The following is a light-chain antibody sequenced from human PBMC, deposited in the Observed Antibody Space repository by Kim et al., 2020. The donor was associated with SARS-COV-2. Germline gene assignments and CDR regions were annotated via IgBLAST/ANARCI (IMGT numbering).Light chain of an antibody. CDR1: RSNIGNNP. CDR3: ATWDSSLSVGV. J-gene: IGLJ3*02. V-gene: IGLV1-51*01. CDR2: DND. Sequence: QSVLTQPPSVSAAPGQKVTISCSGSRSNIGNNPVSWYQQFPGTAPKLITYDNDKRPSRIPDRFSSSKSGTSATLGITGLRTGDEADYYCATWDSSLSVGVFGGGTQLTVL.